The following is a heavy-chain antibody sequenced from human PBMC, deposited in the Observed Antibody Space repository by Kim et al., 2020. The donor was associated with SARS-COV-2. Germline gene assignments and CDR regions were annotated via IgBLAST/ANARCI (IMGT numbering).Heavy chain of an antibody. V-gene: IGHV3-53*01. D-gene: IGHD2-2*01. J-gene: IGHJ4*02. CDR3: ARCVGSTSCPDY. Sequence: YSAGTVKGRYTISRDNSKNTRYLQMNRLRDDETAVYYSARCVGSTSCPDYWGQGTLVTVSS.